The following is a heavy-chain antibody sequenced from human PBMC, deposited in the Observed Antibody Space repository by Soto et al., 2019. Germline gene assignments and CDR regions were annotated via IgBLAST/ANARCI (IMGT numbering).Heavy chain of an antibody. CDR3: AKGYCSGGSCGNPFAY. Sequence: GGSLRLSCAASGFTFSSYGMHWVRQAPGKGLEWVALIWYDGANEYYADSVKGRFTISRDNSKNTLHLQMDSLRAEDTAVYYCAKGYCSGGSCGNPFAYRGPGTLVTVSS. CDR2: IWYDGANE. CDR1: GFTFSSYG. J-gene: IGHJ4*02. D-gene: IGHD2-15*01. V-gene: IGHV3-30*02.